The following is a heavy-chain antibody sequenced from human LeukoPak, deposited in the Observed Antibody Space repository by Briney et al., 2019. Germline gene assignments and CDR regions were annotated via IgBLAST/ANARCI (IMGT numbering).Heavy chain of an antibody. J-gene: IGHJ4*02. CDR2: IYTSGST. CDR3: ARELYYYDSSMFDY. Sequence: SETLSLTCTVSGGFISSGSYYWSWIRQLAGKGLEWIGRIYTSGSTNYNPSLKSRVTISVDTAKNQFSLKLSSVTAADTAVYYCARELYYYDSSMFDYWGQGTLVTVSS. CDR1: GGFISSGSYY. V-gene: IGHV4-61*02. D-gene: IGHD3-22*01.